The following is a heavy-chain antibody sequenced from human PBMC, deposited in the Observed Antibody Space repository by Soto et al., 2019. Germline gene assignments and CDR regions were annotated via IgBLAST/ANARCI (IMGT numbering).Heavy chain of an antibody. V-gene: IGHV3-21*01. Sequence: GGSLRLSCAAAGFTFSSYSMNWVRQAPGKGLEWVSSISTSSSYKYYADSVKGRFTISRDNAKNSLYLQMNSLRAEDTAVYYCARDGVVVAATHYFDYWGQGTLGTVSS. CDR2: ISTSSSYK. CDR1: GFTFSSYS. CDR3: ARDGVVVAATHYFDY. J-gene: IGHJ4*02. D-gene: IGHD2-15*01.